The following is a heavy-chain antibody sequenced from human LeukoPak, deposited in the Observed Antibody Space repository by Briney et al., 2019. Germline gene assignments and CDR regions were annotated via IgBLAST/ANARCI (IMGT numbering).Heavy chain of an antibody. J-gene: IGHJ5*02. CDR3: ARVGTYGSGNNWFDP. D-gene: IGHD3-10*01. CDR1: GYSISSGYY. CDR2: MYHSGST. Sequence: SETLSLTCTVSGYSISSGYYWGWIRQPPGKGLEWIESMYHSGSTYYNPSLRSRVTMSVDTSKNQFSLKLSSVTAADTAVYYCARVGTYGSGNNWFDPWGQGTLVTVSS. V-gene: IGHV4-38-2*02.